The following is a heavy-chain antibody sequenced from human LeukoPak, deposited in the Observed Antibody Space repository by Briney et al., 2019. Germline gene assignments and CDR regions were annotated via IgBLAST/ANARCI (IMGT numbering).Heavy chain of an antibody. CDR2: IIPIFGAA. CDR1: GGTFSSHA. V-gene: IGHV1-69*05. Sequence: SVKVSCKASGGTFSSHAISWVRQAPGQGLEWMGRIIPIFGAANYAQKFQGRVTITTDESTSTAYMELSSLRSEDTAVYYCARGSSSPGLPDAVWGKGTTVTVSS. D-gene: IGHD6-6*01. J-gene: IGHJ6*04. CDR3: ARGSSSPGLPDAV.